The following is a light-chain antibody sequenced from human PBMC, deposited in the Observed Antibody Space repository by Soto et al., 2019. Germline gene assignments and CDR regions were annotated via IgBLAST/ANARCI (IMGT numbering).Light chain of an antibody. CDR1: QDIAVY. CDR2: AAS. CDR3: QQLRLYPST. V-gene: IGKV1-9*01. Sequence: DIQMSQSPSSRSASVGDRVSITCRASQDIAVYLAWYQQKPGEAPKLLIYAASTLYGGVPSRFSGSGSGTDFALTITSLQAEDFATYYCQQLRLYPSTFGGGTKVDIK. J-gene: IGKJ4*01.